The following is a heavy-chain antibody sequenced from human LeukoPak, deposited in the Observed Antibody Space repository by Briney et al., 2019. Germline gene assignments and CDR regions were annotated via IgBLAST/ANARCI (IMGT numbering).Heavy chain of an antibody. D-gene: IGHD6-6*01. J-gene: IGHJ5*02. V-gene: IGHV5-51*01. Sequence: GESLKISCKGSGYSFTSYWIGWVRQMPGKGLEWMGIIYPGDSDTRYSPSFQGQVTISADKSISTAYLQWSSLKASDTAMYYCARSYEGAARPRRWFDPWGQGTLVTVSS. CDR2: IYPGDSDT. CDR3: ARSYEGAARPRRWFDP. CDR1: GYSFTSYW.